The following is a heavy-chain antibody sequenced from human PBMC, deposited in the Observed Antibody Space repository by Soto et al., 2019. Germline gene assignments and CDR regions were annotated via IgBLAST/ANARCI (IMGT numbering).Heavy chain of an antibody. CDR1: GGSISSYY. J-gene: IGHJ4*02. V-gene: IGHV4-59*01. CDR2: IYYSGST. CDR3: ARDRSAAAGWGPGYFDY. D-gene: IGHD6-13*01. Sequence: QVQLQESGPGLVKPSETLSLTCTVSGGSISSYYWSWIRQPPGKGLEWIGYIYYSGSTNYNPSLKGGVSMSVDTPKNQFSLKLSSVTAADTAVYYCARDRSAAAGWGPGYFDYWGQGALVTVSS.